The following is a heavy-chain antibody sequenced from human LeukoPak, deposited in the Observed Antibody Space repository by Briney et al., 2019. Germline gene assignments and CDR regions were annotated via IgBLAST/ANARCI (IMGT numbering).Heavy chain of an antibody. CDR2: IYSSGST. Sequence: SETLSLTCTVSGGSIRSYYWSWIRQPAGKGLEWIGRIYSSGSTNYNPSLKSRVTMSVDTPKNQFSLKLSSVTAADTAVYYCARGGAVAAELWGQGTLVTVSS. D-gene: IGHD6-19*01. J-gene: IGHJ4*02. CDR1: GGSIRSYY. CDR3: ARGGAVAAEL. V-gene: IGHV4-4*07.